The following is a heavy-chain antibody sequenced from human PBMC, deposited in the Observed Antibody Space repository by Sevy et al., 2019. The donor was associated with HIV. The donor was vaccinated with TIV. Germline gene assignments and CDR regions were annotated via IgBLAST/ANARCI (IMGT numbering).Heavy chain of an antibody. V-gene: IGHV3-53*01. CDR1: GFTVSSNY. CDR2: IYSGGST. J-gene: IGHJ4*02. Sequence: GGSLRLSCAASGFTVSSNYMSWVRQAPGKGLEWVSVIYSGGSTYYADSVKGRFTISRDNSKNTLYLQMNSLRAEDTAVYYWASTCYYFVWDYWGQGTLVTVSS. D-gene: IGHD3-9*01. CDR3: ASTCYYFVWDY.